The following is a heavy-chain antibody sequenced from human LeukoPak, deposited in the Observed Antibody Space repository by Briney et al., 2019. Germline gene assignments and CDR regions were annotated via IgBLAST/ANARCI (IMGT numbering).Heavy chain of an antibody. Sequence: SETLSLTCTISGGSISSYYWSWIRQPPGKGLEWIGYIYYSGSTNYNPSLKSRVTISVDTSKNQFSLKLSSVTAADTAVYYCARGRRAAKGNWFDPWGQGTLVTVSS. V-gene: IGHV4-59*12. J-gene: IGHJ5*02. CDR2: IYYSGST. CDR1: GGSISSYY. CDR3: ARGRRAAKGNWFDP. D-gene: IGHD2-15*01.